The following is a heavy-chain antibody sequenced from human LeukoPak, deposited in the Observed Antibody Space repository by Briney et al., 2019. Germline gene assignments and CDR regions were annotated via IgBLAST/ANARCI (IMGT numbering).Heavy chain of an antibody. CDR2: INHSGST. CDR1: GGSFSGYY. D-gene: IGHD3-10*01. V-gene: IGHV4-34*01. Sequence: SETLSLTCAVYGGSFSGYYWSWIRQPPGKGLEWIGEINHSGSTNYNPSLKSRVTISVDTSKNQFSLKLSSVTAADTAVYYCARVETFPYYGYYYYYGMDVWGQGTTVTVSS. CDR3: ARVETFPYYGYYYYYGMDV. J-gene: IGHJ6*02.